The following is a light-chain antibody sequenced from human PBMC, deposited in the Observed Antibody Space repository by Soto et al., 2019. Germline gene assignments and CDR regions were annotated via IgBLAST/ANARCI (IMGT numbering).Light chain of an antibody. CDR3: QQYNNWPPIT. Sequence: EIVMTQSPATLSVSPGERATLSCRASQSVKINLAWYQQKPGQAPRLLIYGAFTRATGIPARFSDSGSGTEFTLTISNLQSEDFAVYYCQQYNNWPPITFGQGTRVEIK. V-gene: IGKV3-15*01. J-gene: IGKJ5*01. CDR2: GAF. CDR1: QSVKIN.